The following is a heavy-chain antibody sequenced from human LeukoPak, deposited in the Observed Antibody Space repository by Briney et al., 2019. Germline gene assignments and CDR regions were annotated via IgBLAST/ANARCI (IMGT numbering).Heavy chain of an antibody. CDR1: GGSFSGYY. Sequence: SETLSLTCAVYGGSFSGYYWSWIRQPPGKGLEWIGEINHSGSTNYNPSLKSRVTISVDTSKNQFSLKLSSMTAADTAVYYCEIFYYDILTGYYIGDYWGQGTLVTVSS. CDR3: EIFYYDILTGYYIGDY. V-gene: IGHV4-34*01. J-gene: IGHJ4*02. CDR2: INHSGST. D-gene: IGHD3-9*01.